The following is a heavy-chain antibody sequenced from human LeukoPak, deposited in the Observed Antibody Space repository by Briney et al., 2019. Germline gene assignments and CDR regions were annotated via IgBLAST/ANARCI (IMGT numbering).Heavy chain of an antibody. V-gene: IGHV4-61*01. CDR3: ARESLIYGSGSPIFDY. J-gene: IGHJ4*02. D-gene: IGHD3-10*01. CDR2: IYYSGST. CDR1: GDSISSSSSC. Sequence: SETLSHTCTVSGDSISSSSSCWGWIRQPPGKGLEWIGYIYYSGSTNYSPSLKSRVTISVDTSKNQFSLNLSSVTAADTAIYYCARESLIYGSGSPIFDYWGQGALVTVSS.